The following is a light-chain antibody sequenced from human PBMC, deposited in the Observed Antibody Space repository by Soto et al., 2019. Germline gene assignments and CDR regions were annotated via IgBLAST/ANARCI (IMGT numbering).Light chain of an antibody. Sequence: EIVMTQSPATLSVSPGERATLSCRASQSVSSNLAWYQQKPGPAPRLLIYGASTRATGIQARFSGSGSGTEFTLTISSLQSEDFAVYYCQQYNNSTGTFGQGTKVEIK. CDR3: QQYNNSTGT. J-gene: IGKJ1*01. CDR1: QSVSSN. CDR2: GAS. V-gene: IGKV3-15*01.